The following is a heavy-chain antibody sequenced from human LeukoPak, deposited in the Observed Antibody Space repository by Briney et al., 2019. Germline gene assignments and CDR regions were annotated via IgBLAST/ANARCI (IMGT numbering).Heavy chain of an antibody. CDR2: IQYDGRNK. CDR1: GFSDSSSG. J-gene: IGHJ4*02. CDR3: AKGGDDALDS. D-gene: IGHD4-17*01. V-gene: IGHV3-30*02. Sequence: GGSLRLSRTASGFSDSSSGIHWVRQAPGKGLDWLAFIQYDGRNKYYADSVKGRFTMSRDNSKNTLTLFLQMNSLRAEDTAVYYGAKGGDDALDSWGQGPLVTVSS.